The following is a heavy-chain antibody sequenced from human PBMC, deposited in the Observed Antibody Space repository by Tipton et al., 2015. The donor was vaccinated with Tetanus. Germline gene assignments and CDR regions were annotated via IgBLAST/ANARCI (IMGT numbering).Heavy chain of an antibody. Sequence: TLSLTCTVSGGSLNTFYWNWIRQPAGKGLEWIGRVYYSGSTYYNPSLKSRVTISVDTSKNQFSLKLKSVTAADTAVYYCARDQARGARGWNYFDYWGQGTLVTVSS. CDR3: ARDQARGARGWNYFDY. CDR1: GGSLNTFY. CDR2: VYYSGST. V-gene: IGHV4-4*07. J-gene: IGHJ4*02. D-gene: IGHD1-26*01.